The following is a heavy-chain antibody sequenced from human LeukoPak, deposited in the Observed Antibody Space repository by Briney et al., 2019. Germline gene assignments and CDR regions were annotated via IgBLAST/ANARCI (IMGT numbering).Heavy chain of an antibody. D-gene: IGHD5-24*01. CDR1: GYSFNNYW. CDR2: IYPGDSDT. CDR3: ARRRGDGYNSPFDY. Sequence: GEFLKISCKGSGYSFNNYWIGWVRQMPGKGLEWMGNIYPGDSDTKYSPSFQGQVTISADKSISTAYLQWSSLKASDTAMYYCARRRGDGYNSPFDYWGQGTLVTVSS. V-gene: IGHV5-51*01. J-gene: IGHJ4*02.